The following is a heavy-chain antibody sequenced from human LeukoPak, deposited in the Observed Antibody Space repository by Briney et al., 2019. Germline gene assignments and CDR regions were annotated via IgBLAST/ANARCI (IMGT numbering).Heavy chain of an antibody. D-gene: IGHD6-13*01. J-gene: IGHJ4*02. CDR2: VSAYNGNT. CDR1: GYTFTSYG. V-gene: IGHV1-18*01. CDR3: ARVGYSSSWPHFDY. Sequence: ASVKVSCKASGYTFTSYGISWVRQAPGQGLEWMGWVSAYNGNTNYAQKLQGRVTMTTDTSTSTAYMELRSLRSDDTAVYYCARVGYSSSWPHFDYWGQGTLVTVSS.